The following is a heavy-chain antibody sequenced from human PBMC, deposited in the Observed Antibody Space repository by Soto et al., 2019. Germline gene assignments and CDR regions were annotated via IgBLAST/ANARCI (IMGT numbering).Heavy chain of an antibody. J-gene: IGHJ6*02. CDR2: ISSSSSTI. D-gene: IGHD3-3*01. V-gene: IGHV3-48*02. Sequence: GGSLRLSCAASGFTFSSYSMNWVRQAPGKGLEWVSYISSSSSTIYYADSVKGRFTISRDNAKNSLYLQMNSLRDEDTAVYYCARDGGFLEWSLGYYYGMDVWGQGTTVTVSS. CDR1: GFTFSSYS. CDR3: ARDGGFLEWSLGYYYGMDV.